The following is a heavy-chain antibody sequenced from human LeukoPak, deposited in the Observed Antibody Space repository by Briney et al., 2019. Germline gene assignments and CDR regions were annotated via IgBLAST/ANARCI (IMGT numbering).Heavy chain of an antibody. Sequence: SETLSLTCAVYGGSFSGYYWSWIRQPPGKGLEWIGEINHSGSTNYNPSLKSRVTISVDTSKNQFSLKLSSVTAADTAVYYCARRGRLRNYYYYMDVWGEGTTVTVSS. J-gene: IGHJ6*03. CDR3: ARRGRLRNYYYYMDV. V-gene: IGHV4-34*01. CDR1: GGSFSGYY. CDR2: INHSGST. D-gene: IGHD3-16*01.